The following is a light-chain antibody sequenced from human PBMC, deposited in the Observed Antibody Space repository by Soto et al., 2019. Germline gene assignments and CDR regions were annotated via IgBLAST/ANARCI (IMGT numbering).Light chain of an antibody. CDR1: QSIRSN. CDR3: QQYLNIPRT. CDR2: WAS. V-gene: IGKV3-15*01. J-gene: IGKJ1*01. Sequence: IVMTPSPVTLSVSPGDTATLSRRASQSIRSNLAWYQQKPGQAPKLLISWASTRESGVPDRFSGSGSGTDFTLTISSLQAEDVAVYYCQQYLNIPRTFGQGTKVDI.